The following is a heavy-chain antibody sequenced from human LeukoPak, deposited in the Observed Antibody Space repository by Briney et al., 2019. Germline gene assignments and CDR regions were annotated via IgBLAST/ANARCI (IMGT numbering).Heavy chain of an antibody. CDR3: TRDQTPYY. J-gene: IGHJ4*02. V-gene: IGHV3-49*04. CDR1: GFTFGDYA. Sequence: PGGSLRLSCTASGFTFGDYAMTWVRQAPGKGLEWVGFIRSKIYGGTPEYAASVKGRFTISRDDSKGIAYLQMNSLKTKDTAVYYCTRDQTPYYWGQGTLVTVSS. CDR2: IRSKIYGGTP.